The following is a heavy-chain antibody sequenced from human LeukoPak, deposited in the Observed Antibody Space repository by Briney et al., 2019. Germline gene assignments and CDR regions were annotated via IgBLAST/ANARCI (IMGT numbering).Heavy chain of an antibody. CDR1: GYTFSTYH. CDR3: ARDSLVVPAAGHYFDS. D-gene: IGHD2-2*01. V-gene: IGHV1-46*01. J-gene: IGHJ4*02. Sequence: ASVKVSCKASGYTFSTYHMHWVRQAPGQGLEWMGIINPRSGSTSYAQKFQGRVTMTRDTSTSTVYMEMSSLRSEDTAVYYCARDSLVVPAAGHYFDSRGQGILVTVSS. CDR2: INPRSGST.